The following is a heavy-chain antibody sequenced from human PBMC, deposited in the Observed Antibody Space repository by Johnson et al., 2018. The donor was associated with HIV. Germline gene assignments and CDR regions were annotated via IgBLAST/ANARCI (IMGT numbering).Heavy chain of an antibody. CDR3: ARGRPWGWELRRDAFDI. CDR1: GFTFDDYG. Sequence: VQLVESGGSVVRPGGSLRLSCATSGFTFDDYGMSWVRQAPGKGLEWVSGMNWNGGSTGYADSVKGRCTISRDNAKSSLYLQMNSLRAEDRALYYCARGRPWGWELRRDAFDIWGQGTMVTVSS. J-gene: IGHJ3*02. V-gene: IGHV3-20*04. D-gene: IGHD1-26*01. CDR2: MNWNGGST.